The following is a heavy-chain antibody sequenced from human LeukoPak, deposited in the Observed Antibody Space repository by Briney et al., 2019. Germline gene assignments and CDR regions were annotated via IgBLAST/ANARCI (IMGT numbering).Heavy chain of an antibody. V-gene: IGHV4-4*07. D-gene: IGHD1-26*01. J-gene: IGHJ4*02. CDR2: IHNSGSP. Sequence: SETLSLTCIVAGASVSENYWSWIRQPAGKGLESIGRIHNSGSPTYNPSLKSRVTMSLDTSKNQLSLNLRSVTAADTAVYYCARVPSGSYNTLGSWGQGTLVTVSS. CDR1: GASVSENY. CDR3: ARVPSGSYNTLGS.